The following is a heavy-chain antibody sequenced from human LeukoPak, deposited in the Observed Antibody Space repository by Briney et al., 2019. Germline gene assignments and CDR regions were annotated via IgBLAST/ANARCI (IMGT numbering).Heavy chain of an antibody. Sequence: ASVKVTCKASGYTFTGYYMHWVRQAPGQGLEWMGWINPNSGGTNYAQKFHGRVTMTRDTSISTAYMELSRLRSDDTAVYYCASSTVTTRIDDYWGQGTLVTVSS. D-gene: IGHD4-17*01. CDR3: ASSTVTTRIDDY. J-gene: IGHJ4*02. V-gene: IGHV1-2*02. CDR2: INPNSGGT. CDR1: GYTFTGYY.